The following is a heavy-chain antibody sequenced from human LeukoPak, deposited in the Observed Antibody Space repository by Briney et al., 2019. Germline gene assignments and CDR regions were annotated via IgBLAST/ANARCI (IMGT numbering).Heavy chain of an antibody. Sequence: GESLKISCKGSGYSFTSFWIGWVRQMPGKGLEWMGIIYPGDSDTRYSPSFQGQVTISADKSISTAYLQWSSLKASDTAMYYCARHLDFWSGYYQSPRYMDVWGKGTTVTVSS. D-gene: IGHD3-3*01. CDR3: ARHLDFWSGYYQSPRYMDV. CDR2: IYPGDSDT. CDR1: GYSFTSFW. V-gene: IGHV5-51*01. J-gene: IGHJ6*03.